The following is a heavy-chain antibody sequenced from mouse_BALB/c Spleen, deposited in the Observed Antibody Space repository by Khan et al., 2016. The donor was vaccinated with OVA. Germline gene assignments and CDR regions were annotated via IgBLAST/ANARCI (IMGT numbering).Heavy chain of an antibody. J-gene: IGHJ2*01. D-gene: IGHD1-1*01. CDR1: GYSITSGYA. CDR2: ISYSGGT. V-gene: IGHV3-2*02. Sequence: VQLKQSGPGLVKPSQSLSLTCTVTGYSITSGYAWNWIRQFPGNKLEWMGYISYSGGTSYNPSLKSRISITRDTSKNQFFLQLNSVTTEDTATYYCARGSYYGYCFDYGGQGTPLTVSS. CDR3: ARGSYYGYCFDY.